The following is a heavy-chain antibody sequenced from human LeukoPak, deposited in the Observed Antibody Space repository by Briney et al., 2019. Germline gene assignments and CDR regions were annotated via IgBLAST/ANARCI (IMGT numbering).Heavy chain of an antibody. Sequence: GGSLRLSCAASGFTFSSYWMSWVRQAPGKGLEWVANINQDGSEKYYVDSVKGRFTISRDNAKNSLYLQMNSLRAEDTAVYYCALLIVGATIPGDAFDIWGQGTMVTVSS. J-gene: IGHJ3*02. CDR3: ALLIVGATIPGDAFDI. CDR2: INQDGSEK. CDR1: GFTFSSYW. V-gene: IGHV3-7*01. D-gene: IGHD1-26*01.